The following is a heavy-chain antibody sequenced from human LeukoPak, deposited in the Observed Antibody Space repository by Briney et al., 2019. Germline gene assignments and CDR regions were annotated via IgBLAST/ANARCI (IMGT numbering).Heavy chain of an antibody. D-gene: IGHD3-3*02. CDR1: GYTFTSYA. Sequence: ASVKVSCKASGYTFTSYAMNWVRQAPGQGLEWMGWINTNTGNPTYAQGFTGRFVFSLDTSVSAAYLQISSLKAEDTAVYYCARRKRVLAANWFDPWGQGTLVTVSS. CDR3: ARRKRVLAANWFDP. CDR2: INTNTGNP. J-gene: IGHJ5*02. V-gene: IGHV7-4-1*02.